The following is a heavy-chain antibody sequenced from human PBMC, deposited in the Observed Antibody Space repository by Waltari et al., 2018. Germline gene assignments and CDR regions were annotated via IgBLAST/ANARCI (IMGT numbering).Heavy chain of an antibody. Sequence: EVQLVESGGGLVQPGGSLRLSCAASGFTFSSYSMNWVRQAPGKGLEWVLYISSSSSTIYYADSVKGRFTISRDNAKNSLYLQMNSLRAEDTAVYYCARVGVTPDYWGQGTLVTVSS. D-gene: IGHD3-16*01. J-gene: IGHJ4*02. V-gene: IGHV3-48*01. CDR3: ARVGVTPDY. CDR2: ISSSSSTI. CDR1: GFTFSSYS.